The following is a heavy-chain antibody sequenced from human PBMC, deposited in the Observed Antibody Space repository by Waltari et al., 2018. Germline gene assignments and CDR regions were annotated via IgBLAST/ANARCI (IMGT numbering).Heavy chain of an antibody. D-gene: IGHD3-10*01. CDR2: IYTSGST. CDR3: ARGNGSGSYFP. CDR1: GGSISSGRYY. V-gene: IGHV4-61*02. J-gene: IGHJ5*02. Sequence: QVQLQESGPGLVKPSPTLSLTCTVSGGSISSGRYYWSWIRQPAGKGLEWIGRIYTSGSTNYNPSLKSRVTISVDTSKNQFSLKLSSVTAADTAVYYCARGNGSGSYFPWGQGTLVTVSS.